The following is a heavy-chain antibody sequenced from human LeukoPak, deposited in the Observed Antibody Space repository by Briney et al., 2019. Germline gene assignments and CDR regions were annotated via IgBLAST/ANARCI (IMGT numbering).Heavy chain of an antibody. CDR1: GLAFSSYA. CDR2: ISVASNT. V-gene: IGHV3-23*01. Sequence: GGSLRLSCAAYGLAFSSYAMSWVRQAPGKGLEWVSTISVASNTFYADSVKGRFTISRDNSRNTVYLQMTSLKADDTAVNYCADYGVSGVRNNFYWGQGTLVTVSS. D-gene: IGHD4-17*01. J-gene: IGHJ4*02. CDR3: ADYGVSGVRNNFY.